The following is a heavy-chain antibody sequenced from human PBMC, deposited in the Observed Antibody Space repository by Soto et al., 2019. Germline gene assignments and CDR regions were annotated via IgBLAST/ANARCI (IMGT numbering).Heavy chain of an antibody. CDR1: GYTFTSYD. Sequence: ASVKVSCKASGYTFTSYDINWVRQATGQGLEYLGWMNPNSGNTAYVQKFQGRVTMPWDTSITTAYMELSSLRSEDTAVYFCARGIKYGAYSRWFDPWGQGTLVTVSS. D-gene: IGHD4-17*01. CDR2: MNPNSGNT. J-gene: IGHJ5*02. V-gene: IGHV1-8*01. CDR3: ARGIKYGAYSRWFDP.